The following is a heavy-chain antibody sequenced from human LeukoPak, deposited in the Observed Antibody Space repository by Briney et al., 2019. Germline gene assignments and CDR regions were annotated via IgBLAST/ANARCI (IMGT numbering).Heavy chain of an antibody. CDR2: ITSSSTYI. CDR1: GFTFSSYS. CDR3: AKSHRGHCSTTTCDDEGDY. J-gene: IGHJ4*02. V-gene: IGHV3-21*04. Sequence: GGSLSLSCAASGFTFSSYSMNWVRQAPGKGLEWVSSITSSSTYIYYADSVKGRFTISRDNAENSLYLQMNSLRAEDTAVYYCAKSHRGHCSTTTCDDEGDYWGQGTLVTVSS. D-gene: IGHD2-2*01.